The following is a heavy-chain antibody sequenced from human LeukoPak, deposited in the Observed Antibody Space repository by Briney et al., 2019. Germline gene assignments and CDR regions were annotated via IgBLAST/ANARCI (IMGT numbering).Heavy chain of an antibody. CDR1: GGSISSSSHY. J-gene: IGHJ4*02. D-gene: IGHD2-15*01. CDR3: ARHWAYCSGGTCYSFDD. Sequence: NTSETLSLTCIVSGGSISSSSHYWGWIRQTPGKGLEWIGSIYYSGSTYYSPSLKSRVTISVDTSKNQFSLKLRSVTAADTAVYHCARHWAYCSGGTCYSFDDWGQGTLVTVSS. V-gene: IGHV4-39*01. CDR2: IYYSGST.